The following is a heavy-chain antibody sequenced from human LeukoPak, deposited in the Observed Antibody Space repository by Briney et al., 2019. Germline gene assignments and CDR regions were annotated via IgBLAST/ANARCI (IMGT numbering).Heavy chain of an antibody. J-gene: IGHJ4*02. CDR2: VSGGGAYT. CDR3: AKGITVSAGYYLDS. V-gene: IGHV3-23*01. Sequence: GGSLRLSCVGSGFSFSSFAMSWVRQAPRKGLEWVSTVSGGGAYTYYADSVKGRFTVSRDDSKSMHFLQMNSLSPEDTALYFCAKGITVSAGYYLDSWGQGTLVTVSS. D-gene: IGHD2-8*01. CDR1: GFSFSSFA.